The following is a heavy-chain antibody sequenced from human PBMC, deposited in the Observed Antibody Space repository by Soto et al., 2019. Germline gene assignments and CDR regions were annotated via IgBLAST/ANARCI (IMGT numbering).Heavy chain of an antibody. V-gene: IGHV1-3*01. Sequence: QVQLVQSGAEVKKPGSSVKVSCKASGGTFSSYAISWVRQAPGQGLEWMGGINAGNGNTKYSQKFQGRVTITRDTSARKAYMKMSSLRSEDTAVYYCASTSDYYGSGSYYYNWLDPWGQGNLVTVSS. CDR1: GGTFSSYA. CDR2: INAGNGNT. CDR3: ASTSDYYGSGSYYYNWLDP. J-gene: IGHJ5*02. D-gene: IGHD3-10*01.